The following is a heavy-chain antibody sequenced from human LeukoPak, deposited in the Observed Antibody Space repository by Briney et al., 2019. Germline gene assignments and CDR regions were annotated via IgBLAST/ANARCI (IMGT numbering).Heavy chain of an antibody. CDR2: ISGSGDSI. Sequence: GSLRLSCAASGFTFSTYAMSWVRQAPGKGLEWVSVISGSGDSIYYADSVKGRFTISRDNSKNTLYLQMNSPRAEDTAVYYCAKGYDYVWGSYRAVDYWGQGTLVTVSS. J-gene: IGHJ4*02. CDR1: GFTFSTYA. V-gene: IGHV3-23*01. D-gene: IGHD3-16*02. CDR3: AKGYDYVWGSYRAVDY.